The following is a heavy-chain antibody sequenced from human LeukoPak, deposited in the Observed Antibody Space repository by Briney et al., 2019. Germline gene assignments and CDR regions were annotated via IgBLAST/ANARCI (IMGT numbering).Heavy chain of an antibody. J-gene: IGHJ6*02. CDR1: GFTFSSYW. V-gene: IGHV3-74*01. CDR3: ASPALGYCSSTSCSRQTYYHYGMDV. Sequence: GGSLRLSCAASGFTFSSYWMHWVRQAPGKGLVWVSRINSDGSSTNYADSVKGRFTISRDNAKNTLYLQMNSLRAEDTAVYYCASPALGYCSSTSCSRQTYYHYGMDVWGQGTTVTVSS. D-gene: IGHD2-2*01. CDR2: INSDGSST.